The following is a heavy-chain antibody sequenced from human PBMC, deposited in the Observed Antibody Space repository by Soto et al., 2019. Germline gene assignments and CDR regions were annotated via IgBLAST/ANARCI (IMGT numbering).Heavy chain of an antibody. J-gene: IGHJ6*02. Sequence: SETLSLTCAVSGGSISSSNWWSWVRQPPGKGLEWIGEIYHSGSTNYNPSLKSRVTISVDKSKNQFSLKLSSVTAADTAVYYCARVSGSYYYGMDVWGQGATVTVSS. D-gene: IGHD1-26*01. V-gene: IGHV4-4*02. CDR3: ARVSGSYYYGMDV. CDR2: IYHSGST. CDR1: GGSISSSNW.